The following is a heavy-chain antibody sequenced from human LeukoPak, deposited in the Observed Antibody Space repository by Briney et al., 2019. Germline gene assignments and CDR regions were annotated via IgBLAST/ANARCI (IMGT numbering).Heavy chain of an antibody. V-gene: IGHV1-58*01. Sequence: SVKVSCKASGFTFTRSAVQWVRRARGQRLEWIGWIVVGSGNTNYAQKFQERVTITRDMSTSTAYMELSSLRSEDTAIYYCGADSLLRGVFSYAFGIWGQGTMVTVSS. CDR1: GFTFTRSA. CDR3: GADSLLRGVFSYAFGI. J-gene: IGHJ3*02. D-gene: IGHD3-10*01. CDR2: IVVGSGNT.